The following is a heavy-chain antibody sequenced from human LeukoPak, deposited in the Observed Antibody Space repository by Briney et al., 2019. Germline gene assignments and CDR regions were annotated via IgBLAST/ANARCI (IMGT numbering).Heavy chain of an antibody. V-gene: IGHV3-23*01. Sequence: GGSLRLSCAASGFTFSSYAMSWVRQAPGKGLEWVSAISGSGGSTYYADSVKGRFTTSRDNSKNTLYLQMNSMRAEDTAVYYCAKDLGMVRSDYFDYWGQGTLVTVSS. CDR3: AKDLGMVRSDYFDY. D-gene: IGHD1-26*01. J-gene: IGHJ4*02. CDR1: GFTFSSYA. CDR2: ISGSGGST.